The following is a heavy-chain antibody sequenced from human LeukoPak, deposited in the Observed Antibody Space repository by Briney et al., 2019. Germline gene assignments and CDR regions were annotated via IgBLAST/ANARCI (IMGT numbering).Heavy chain of an antibody. CDR2: IYHSGST. J-gene: IGHJ4*02. CDR3: ARRGGAFALDY. Sequence: KSSGTLSLTCAVSGYSISSGYYWGWIRQPPGKGLEWIGSIYHSGSTYYNPSLKSRVTISVDTSKNQFSLKLSSVTAADTAVYYCARRGGAFALDYWGQGTLVTVSP. CDR1: GYSISSGYY. D-gene: IGHD3-10*01. V-gene: IGHV4-38-2*01.